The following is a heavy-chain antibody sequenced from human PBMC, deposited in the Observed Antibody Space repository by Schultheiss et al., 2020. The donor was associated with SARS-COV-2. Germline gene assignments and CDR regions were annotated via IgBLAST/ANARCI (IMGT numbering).Heavy chain of an antibody. CDR2: IYSGGST. J-gene: IGHJ6*02. Sequence: GGSLRLSCAASGFTFSNAWMSWVRQAPGKGLEWVSVIYSGGSTYYADSVKGRFTISRHNSKNTLYLQMNSLRAEDTAVYYCANPFGELFFADYYYGMDVWGQGTTVTVSS. D-gene: IGHD3-10*01. CDR1: GFTFSNAW. CDR3: ANPFGELFFADYYYGMDV. V-gene: IGHV3-53*01.